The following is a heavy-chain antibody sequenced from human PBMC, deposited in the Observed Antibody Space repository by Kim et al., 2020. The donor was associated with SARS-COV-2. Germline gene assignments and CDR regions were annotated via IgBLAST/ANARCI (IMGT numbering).Heavy chain of an antibody. J-gene: IGHJ4*01. CDR1: GGSISSSHYH. CDR2: LYYGESS. CDR3: ARHGEYYGSGHPLDF. V-gene: IGHV4-39*01. D-gene: IGHD3-10*01. Sequence: SETLSLTCIVSGGSISSSHYHWGWIRPSPGKGLEGIGSLYYGESSHYNPSLKNRATISVDTSSNQISRRLSSVSAADTAVYYCARHGEYYGSGHPLDF.